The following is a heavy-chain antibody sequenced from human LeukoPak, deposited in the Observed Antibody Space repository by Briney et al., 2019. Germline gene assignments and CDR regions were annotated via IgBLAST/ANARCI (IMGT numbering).Heavy chain of an antibody. J-gene: IGHJ6*02. CDR1: DFTFDFYW. CDR2: ILPDGSQK. V-gene: IGHV3-7*03. CDR3: AKSVAIYFYYGLDV. D-gene: IGHD3-3*01. Sequence: GGSLRLSCVASDFTFDFYWMTWVRQAPGKGLEWLANILPDGSQKYYVDSVKGRFTISRDNSKNTLFLQMNSLRVEDTAPYYCAKSVAIYFYYGLDVWGQGTTVTVSS.